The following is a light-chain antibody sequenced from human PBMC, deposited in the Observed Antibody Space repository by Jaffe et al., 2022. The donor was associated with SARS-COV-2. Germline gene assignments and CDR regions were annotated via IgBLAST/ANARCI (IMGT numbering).Light chain of an antibody. J-gene: IGLJ2*01. CDR2: SNN. Sequence: QSVLTQPPSASGTPGQRVTISCSGSSSNIGSNTVNWYQHLPGTAPKFLIYSNNQRPSGVPDRFSASKSGTSASLAISGLQSEDEADYYCAAWDDSLNGVVFGGGTKLTVL. V-gene: IGLV1-44*01. CDR1: SSNIGSNT. CDR3: AAWDDSLNGVV.